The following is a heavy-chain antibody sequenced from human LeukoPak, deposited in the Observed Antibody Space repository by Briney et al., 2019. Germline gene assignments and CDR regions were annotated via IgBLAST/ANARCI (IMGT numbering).Heavy chain of an antibody. J-gene: IGHJ5*02. CDR1: GYTFTGYY. D-gene: IGHD3-3*01. Sequence: ASVKVSCKASGYTFTGYYMHWVRQAPGQGLEWMGWINPNSGGTNYAQKFQGRVTMTRDTSISTAYMELSRLRSDDTAVYYRALLDFRMGNWFDPWGQGTLVTVSS. CDR2: INPNSGGT. V-gene: IGHV1-2*02. CDR3: ALLDFRMGNWFDP.